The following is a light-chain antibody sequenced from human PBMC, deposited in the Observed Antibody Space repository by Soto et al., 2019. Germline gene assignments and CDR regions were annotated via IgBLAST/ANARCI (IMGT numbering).Light chain of an antibody. J-gene: IGKJ1*01. Sequence: AIRMTQSPSSFSASTGDRVTITCRASQGISSYLAWYQQKPGKAPKLLIYAASTLQSGVPSRFSGSGSGTEFTLTISSLQPDDFATYYCQQYNNYPRTFGQGTKVDIK. CDR2: AAS. CDR3: QQYNNYPRT. V-gene: IGKV1-8*01. CDR1: QGISSY.